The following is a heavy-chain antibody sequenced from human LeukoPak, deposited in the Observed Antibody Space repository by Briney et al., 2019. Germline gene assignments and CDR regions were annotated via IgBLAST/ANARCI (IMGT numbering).Heavy chain of an antibody. CDR2: IIPIFGTA. J-gene: IGHJ5*02. CDR1: GGAFSSYA. Sequence: ASVKVSCKASGGAFSSYAISWVRQAPGQGLEWMGGIIPIFGTANYAQKFQGRVTITADESTSTAYMELSSLRSEDTAVYYCARGIDYGDYDNWFDPWGQGTLATVSS. D-gene: IGHD4-17*01. V-gene: IGHV1-69*13. CDR3: ARGIDYGDYDNWFDP.